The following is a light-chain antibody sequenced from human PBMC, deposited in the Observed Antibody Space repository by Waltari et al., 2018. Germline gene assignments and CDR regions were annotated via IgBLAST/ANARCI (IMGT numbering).Light chain of an antibody. J-gene: IGLJ1*01. V-gene: IGLV5-45*01. Sequence: QAVLTQPASLSASPGVSVRLTCTLGSGINVGMYRIYWYQKKPGSPPQYLPGYKSDSDNPQGPGVPSRFSGSKDGSANAGILLISGLQPDDEADYYCLIWHSDAYVFGSGTEVTVL. CDR3: LIWHSDAYV. CDR1: SGINVGMYR. CDR2: YKSDSDN.